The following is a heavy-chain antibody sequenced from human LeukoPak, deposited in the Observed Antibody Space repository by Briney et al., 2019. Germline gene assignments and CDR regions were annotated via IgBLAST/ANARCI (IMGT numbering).Heavy chain of an antibody. CDR3: ARGRGSQSFDY. CDR1: KYTFTGYY. Sequence: ASVKVSCKTSKYTFTGYYIHWVRQAPGQGLEWMGWINPNSGDTNYAQKFQGRVTMIRDTSISTAYMDLNRLTSGDTAVYFRARGRGSQSFDYWGQGNLVTVSS. J-gene: IGHJ4*02. CDR2: INPNSGDT. V-gene: IGHV1-2*02. D-gene: IGHD1-26*01.